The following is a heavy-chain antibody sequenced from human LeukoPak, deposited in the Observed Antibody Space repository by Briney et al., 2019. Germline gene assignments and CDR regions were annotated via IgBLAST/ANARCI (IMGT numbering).Heavy chain of an antibody. Sequence: GGSLRLSCAASGFTFSSYEMNWVRQAPGKGLEWVAVISYDGSNKYYADSVKGRFTISRDNSKNTLYLQMNSLRAEDKAVYYCARDWVTWSIAVAGAGWAFDIWGQGTMVTVSS. D-gene: IGHD6-19*01. V-gene: IGHV3-30*04. CDR3: ARDWVTWSIAVAGAGWAFDI. CDR1: GFTFSSYE. J-gene: IGHJ3*02. CDR2: ISYDGSNK.